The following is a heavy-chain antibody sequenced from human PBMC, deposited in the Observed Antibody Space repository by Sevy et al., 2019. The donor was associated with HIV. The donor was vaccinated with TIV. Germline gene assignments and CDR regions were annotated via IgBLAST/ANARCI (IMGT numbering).Heavy chain of an antibody. CDR1: GGTFSSYA. D-gene: IGHD6-13*01. CDR2: IIPIFGTA. J-gene: IGHJ3*02. Sequence: ASVKVSCKASGGTFSSYAISWVRQAPGQGLEWMGGIIPIFGTANYAQKFQGRVTITADESKSTAYMELSSLRSEDTAVYYCARGLVAAATTPDAFDIWGQGTMVTVSS. V-gene: IGHV1-69*13. CDR3: ARGLVAAATTPDAFDI.